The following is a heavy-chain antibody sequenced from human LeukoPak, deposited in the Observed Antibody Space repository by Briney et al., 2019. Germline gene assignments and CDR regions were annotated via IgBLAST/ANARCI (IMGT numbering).Heavy chain of an antibody. CDR1: GGSISSYY. V-gene: IGHV4-59*01. Sequence: SETLSLTCTVSGGSISSYYWSWIRQPPGKGLEWIGYIYYSGSTNYNPSLKSRVTISVDTSKNQFSLKLSSVTAADTAVYYCARAPGGYGSGSRGAFDIWGQGTMVTVSS. CDR2: IYYSGST. CDR3: ARAPGGYGSGSRGAFDI. D-gene: IGHD3-10*01. J-gene: IGHJ3*02.